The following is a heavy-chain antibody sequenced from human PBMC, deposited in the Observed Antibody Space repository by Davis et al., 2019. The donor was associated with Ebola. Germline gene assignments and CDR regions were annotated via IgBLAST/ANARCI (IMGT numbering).Heavy chain of an antibody. J-gene: IGHJ6*02. CDR1: GFTFSAYA. CDR3: ARELMGFGVVISDGMDV. CDR2: ISGGGTNT. Sequence: GESLKISCVASGFTFSAYAMSWVRQAPGKGLEWVAAISGGGTNTYYADSVKGRFTISRDNSKNTLYLQMNSLRAEDTAVYYCARELMGFGVVISDGMDVWGQGTTVTVSS. D-gene: IGHD3-3*01. V-gene: IGHV3-23*01.